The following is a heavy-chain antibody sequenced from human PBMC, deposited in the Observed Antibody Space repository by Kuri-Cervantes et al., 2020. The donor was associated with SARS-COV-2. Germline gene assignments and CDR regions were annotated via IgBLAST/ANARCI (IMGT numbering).Heavy chain of an antibody. V-gene: IGHV3-23*01. CDR2: IDGSSGDT. Sequence: GESLKISCEASGFTFRSYAMSWVRQAPGKGLEWVSAIDGSSGDTYYADSVKGRCTISRDNSKNTLYLQMNSLRAEDTAVYYCAKVDSSTSYYYYYGMDVWGQGTTVTVSS. D-gene: IGHD6-6*01. J-gene: IGHJ6*02. CDR3: AKVDSSTSYYYYYGMDV. CDR1: GFTFRSYA.